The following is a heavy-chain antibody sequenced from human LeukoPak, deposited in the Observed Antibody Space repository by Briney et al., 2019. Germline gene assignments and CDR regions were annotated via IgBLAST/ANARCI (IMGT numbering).Heavy chain of an antibody. CDR1: GFTFSRYW. CDR3: TKDPGNSGYRAY. D-gene: IGHD3-22*01. V-gene: IGHV3-7*01. Sequence: GGSLRLSCVTSGFTFSRYWMEWVRQAPGKGLEWVANINQDGILKNYADSVRGRFTISRDTSKNSLYLQISRLRDKNTGVYYCTKDPGNSGYRAYWGKEPRLTV. CDR2: INQDGILK. J-gene: IGHJ4*02.